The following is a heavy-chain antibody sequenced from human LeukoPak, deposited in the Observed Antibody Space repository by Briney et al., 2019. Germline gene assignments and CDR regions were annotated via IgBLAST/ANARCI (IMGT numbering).Heavy chain of an antibody. CDR3: ARTFIAVALDY. Sequence: GSLRLSCAASGFTFSSYEMNWVRQAPGKGLEWIGSIYHSGSTYYNPSLKSRVTISVDTSKNQFSLKLSSVTAADTAVYYCARTFIAVALDYWGQGTLVTVSS. D-gene: IGHD6-19*01. J-gene: IGHJ4*02. V-gene: IGHV4-38-2*01. CDR2: IYHSGST. CDR1: GFTFSSYE.